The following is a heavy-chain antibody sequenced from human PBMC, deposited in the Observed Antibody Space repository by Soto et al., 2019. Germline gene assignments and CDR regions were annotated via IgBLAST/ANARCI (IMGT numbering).Heavy chain of an antibody. CDR1: GGSISSGDYY. Sequence: QVQLQESGPGLVKPSQTLSLTCTVSGGSISSGDYYWSWIRQPPGKGLEWIGYIYYSGSTYYNPSLKGRVPISIDMSTTHCSLKLSSVTAADTAVYYCSRVMTGYSSRIHYCVDYWGQGTLVTVSS. J-gene: IGHJ4*02. CDR2: IYYSGST. V-gene: IGHV4-30-4*01. CDR3: SRVMTGYSSRIHYCVDY. D-gene: IGHD5-18*01.